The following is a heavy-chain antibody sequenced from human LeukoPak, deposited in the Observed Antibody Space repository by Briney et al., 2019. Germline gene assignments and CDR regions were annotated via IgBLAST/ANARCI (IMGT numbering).Heavy chain of an antibody. CDR1: GGSVGSYY. CDR3: ARYLSYCSSTRCYAPYYFDY. D-gene: IGHD2-2*01. J-gene: IGHJ4*02. CDR2: IYTSGST. Sequence: SETLSLTCSVSGGSVGSYYWSWIRQPAGKGLEWIGRIYTSGSTNYNPSLMSRATISVDKSKSQFSLKLTSVTAADTAVYYCARYLSYCSSTRCYAPYYFDYWGQGTLVTVSS. V-gene: IGHV4-59*10.